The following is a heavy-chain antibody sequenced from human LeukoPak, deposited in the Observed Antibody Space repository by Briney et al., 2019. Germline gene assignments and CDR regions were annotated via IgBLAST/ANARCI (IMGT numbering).Heavy chain of an antibody. V-gene: IGHV3-7*01. CDR1: GYTFSNSW. Sequence: GGSLRLSCAASGYTFSNSWMSWFRQAPGQRLEWVASIKDDGSDTYYLESVKGRFTISRDSAKTSLFLQMDGLRADDTAVFFCARHLSRGQNFDYWGQGTLVTVSS. CDR3: ARHLSRGQNFDY. CDR2: IKDDGSDT. J-gene: IGHJ4*02.